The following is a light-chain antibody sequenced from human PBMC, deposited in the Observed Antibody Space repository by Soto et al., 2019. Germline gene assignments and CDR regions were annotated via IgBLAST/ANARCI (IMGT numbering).Light chain of an antibody. J-gene: IGKJ2*01. CDR2: AAS. V-gene: IGKV1-39*01. CDR1: QSISSN. CDR3: QQSYITLSS. Sequence: DIQMTQSPSSLYASVGDRVTITCRASQSISSNLNWYQQKPGKAPKLLIYAASSLQSGVPSRFSGSGSGTDFTLTISSLQPEDFATYYCQQSYITLSSLGQGTTLELK.